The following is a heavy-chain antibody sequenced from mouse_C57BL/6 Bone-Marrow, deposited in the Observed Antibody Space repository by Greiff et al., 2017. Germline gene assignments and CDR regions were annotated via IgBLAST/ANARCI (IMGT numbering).Heavy chain of an antibody. CDR1: GYTFTSYW. Sequence: QVQLQQPGAELVKPGASVKMSCKASGYTFTSYWITWVKQRPGQGLEWIGDIYPGSGSTTYNEKFKSKATLTVDTSSSTAYMQLSSLTSEDSAVYYCARGPLAYYAMDYWGQGTSVTVAS. V-gene: IGHV1-55*01. CDR3: ARGPLAYYAMDY. J-gene: IGHJ4*01. CDR2: IYPGSGST.